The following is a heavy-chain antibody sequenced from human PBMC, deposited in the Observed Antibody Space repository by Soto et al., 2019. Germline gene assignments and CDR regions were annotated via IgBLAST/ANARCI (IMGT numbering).Heavy chain of an antibody. J-gene: IGHJ4*02. D-gene: IGHD3-22*01. Sequence: LRLSCAASGFTFSDYYMSWIRQAPGKGLEWVSYISSSGSTIYYADSVKGRFTISRDNAKNSLYLQMNSLRAEDTAVYYCARVYYYDSSGYDGWGQGTLVTVSS. V-gene: IGHV3-11*01. CDR1: GFTFSDYY. CDR3: ARVYYYDSSGYDG. CDR2: ISSSGSTI.